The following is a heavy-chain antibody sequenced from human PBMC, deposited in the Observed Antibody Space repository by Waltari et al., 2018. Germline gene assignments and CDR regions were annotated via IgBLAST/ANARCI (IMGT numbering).Heavy chain of an antibody. CDR3: ARGLRVVNPPPYFDY. D-gene: IGHD3-22*01. V-gene: IGHV4-34*01. CDR2: INHSGGT. J-gene: IGHJ4*02. Sequence: QVQLQQWGAGLLKPSETLSLTCAVYGGSFSGYYWSWIRQPPGKGLAWIGEINHSGGTNYDPSLKMRVTRSVDTSKNQFSLKLSSVTAADTAVYYCARGLRVVNPPPYFDYWGQGTLVTVSS. CDR1: GGSFSGYY.